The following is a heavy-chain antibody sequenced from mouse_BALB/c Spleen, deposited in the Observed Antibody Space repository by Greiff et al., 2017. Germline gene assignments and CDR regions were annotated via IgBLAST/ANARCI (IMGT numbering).Heavy chain of an antibody. V-gene: IGHV5-9-4*01. CDR2: ISSGGSYT. CDR3: ARVPPYAMDY. CDR1: GFTFSSYA. J-gene: IGHJ4*01. Sequence: EVNLVESGGGLVKPGGSLKLSCAASGFTFSSYAMSWVRQSPEKRLEWVAEISSGGSYTYYPDTVTGRFTISRDNAKNTLYLEMSSLRSEDTAMYYCARVPPYAMDYWGQGTSVTVSS.